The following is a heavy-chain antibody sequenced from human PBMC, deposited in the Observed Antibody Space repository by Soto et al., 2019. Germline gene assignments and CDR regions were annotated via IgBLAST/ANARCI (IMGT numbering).Heavy chain of an antibody. V-gene: IGHV4-59*12. Sequence: SLTCTVSGGSISSYYWSWIRQPPGKGLEWIGYIYYSGSTNYNPSLKSRVIMSVDKSKNQFSLQLRSVTAVDTAVYYCARGIPGYCGGATCYSGWFDPWGQGTLVTVSS. J-gene: IGHJ5*02. CDR1: GGSISSYY. CDR3: ARGIPGYCGGATCYSGWFDP. D-gene: IGHD2-15*01. CDR2: IYYSGST.